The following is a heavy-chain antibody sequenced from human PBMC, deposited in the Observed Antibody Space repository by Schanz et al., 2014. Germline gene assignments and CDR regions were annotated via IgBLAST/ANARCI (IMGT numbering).Heavy chain of an antibody. V-gene: IGHV3-74*02. Sequence: EVQLVESGGGLVKPGGSLRLSCAASGFTFSSYWMHWVRQAPGKGLVWISLINSDGSSASYADSVKGRFTISRDNAKNTLYLQMNSVRAEDSAVYYCTRGSGSRSYGWYYDSWGQGTLVTVSS. CDR1: GFTFSSYW. CDR2: INSDGSSA. J-gene: IGHJ4*02. CDR3: TRGSGSRSYGWYYDS. D-gene: IGHD3-10*01.